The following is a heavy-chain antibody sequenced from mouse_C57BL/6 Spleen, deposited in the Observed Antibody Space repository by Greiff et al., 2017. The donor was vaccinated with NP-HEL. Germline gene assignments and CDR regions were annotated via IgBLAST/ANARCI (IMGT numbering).Heavy chain of an antibody. CDR2: IDPKSGGT. J-gene: IGHJ3*01. V-gene: IGHV1-72*01. D-gene: IGHD1-1*01. CDR1: GYTFTSYW. CDR3: ARGDYGNPLFAY. Sequence: QVQLQQPGAELVKPGASVKLSCKASGYTFTSYWMHWVKQRPGRGLEWIGRIDPKSGGTKYKEKFKSKATLTVDKPSSTAYMQLSSLTSEDSAVYYCARGDYGNPLFAYWGQGTLVTVSA.